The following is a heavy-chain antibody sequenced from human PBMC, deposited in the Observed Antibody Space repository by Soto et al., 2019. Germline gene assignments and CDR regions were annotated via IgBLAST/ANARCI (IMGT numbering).Heavy chain of an antibody. CDR1: GFTFSSYG. D-gene: IGHD3-10*01. V-gene: IGHV3-23*01. CDR3: AFGGSTLIFDY. Sequence: GGFLRLSCAASGFTFSSYGRSRVRQAPGKGLEWVSAISGSGGSTYYADSVKGRFTISRDNSKNTLYLQMNSLRAEDTAVYYCAFGGSTLIFDYWGQGTLVTVSS. J-gene: IGHJ4*02. CDR2: ISGSGGST.